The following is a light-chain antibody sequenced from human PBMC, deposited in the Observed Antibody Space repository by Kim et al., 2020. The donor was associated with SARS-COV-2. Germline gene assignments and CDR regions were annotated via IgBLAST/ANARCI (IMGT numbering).Light chain of an antibody. V-gene: IGLV3-19*01. CDR2: DEN. J-gene: IGLJ1*01. CDR3: CSRDSSAKEYV. Sequence: SSELTQDPTVSVALGQTVRITCQGDSLRKSYASWHQQKPGQAPILVMSDENNRPSGIPDRFSGSSSGSTASLTITGAQAEDEADYYCCSRDSSAKEYVFGTGTKVTVL. CDR1: SLRKSY.